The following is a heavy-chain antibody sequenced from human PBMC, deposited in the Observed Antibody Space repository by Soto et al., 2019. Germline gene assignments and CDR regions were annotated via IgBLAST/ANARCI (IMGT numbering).Heavy chain of an antibody. J-gene: IGHJ4*02. D-gene: IGHD3-3*01. CDR2: INHSGST. Sequence: QVQLQQWGAGLLKPSETLSLTCAVYGGSFSGYYWSWIRQPPGKGLEWIGEINHSGSTNYNPSLKSRVTISVDTTKNQFSLKLSSLTAADTAVYYCARDLLRIIDDYWGQGTLVTVSS. CDR3: ARDLLRIIDDY. V-gene: IGHV4-34*01. CDR1: GGSFSGYY.